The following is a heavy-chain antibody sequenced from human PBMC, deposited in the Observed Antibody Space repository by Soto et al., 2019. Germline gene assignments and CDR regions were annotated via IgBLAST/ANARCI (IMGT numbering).Heavy chain of an antibody. CDR2: IYWDDDK. CDR1: GFSLSTSGVG. Sequence: QITLKESGPTLVKPTQTLTLTCTFSGFSLSTSGVGVGWIRQPPGKALEWLALIYWDDDKRYSPSLKNRLTTXTXTXSTQVVLTKTNMDPVDTATYYGAHANSSGWYADFDYWGQGTLVTVSS. V-gene: IGHV2-5*02. J-gene: IGHJ4*02. D-gene: IGHD6-19*01. CDR3: AHANSSGWYADFDY.